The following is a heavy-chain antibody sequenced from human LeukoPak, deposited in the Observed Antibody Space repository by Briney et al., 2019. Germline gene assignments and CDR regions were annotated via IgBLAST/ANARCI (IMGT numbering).Heavy chain of an antibody. J-gene: IGHJ3*02. D-gene: IGHD3-22*01. V-gene: IGHV3-7*01. CDR2: IKQDGSEK. Sequence: PGGSLRLSCAASGFTFSSYWMSWVRQAPGKGLEWVANIKQDGSEKYYVDSVKGRFTISRDNAKNSLYLQMNSLRAEDTAVYYCARNFYYDSRGYYYVVFDIWDQGTMVTVFS. CDR3: ARNFYYDSRGYYYVVFDI. CDR1: GFTFSSYW.